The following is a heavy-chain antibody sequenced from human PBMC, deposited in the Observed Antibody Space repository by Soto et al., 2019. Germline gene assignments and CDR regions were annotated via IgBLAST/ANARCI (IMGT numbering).Heavy chain of an antibody. CDR3: ARGPVGGYYDSSGYLTNFDY. V-gene: IGHV1-3*01. D-gene: IGHD3-22*01. Sequence: ASVKVSCKASGYIFTNYAMHWVRQAPGQRLEWMGWINAANGNTKYSQKFQGRVTITTGTSASTAYMELSSLRSEDTAVYYCARGPVGGYYDSSGYLTNFDYWGQGTLVTVSS. CDR2: INAANGNT. CDR1: GYIFTNYA. J-gene: IGHJ4*02.